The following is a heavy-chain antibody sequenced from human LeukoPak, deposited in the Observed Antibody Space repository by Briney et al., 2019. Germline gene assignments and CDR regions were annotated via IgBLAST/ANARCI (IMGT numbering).Heavy chain of an antibody. Sequence: SETLSLTCIVSGGSISSHYWSWIRQPPGKGLEWIGYIYYSGSTNYNPSLKSRVTISVDTSKNQFSLKLSSVTAADTAAYYCARGSRYLGYDFDYWGQGTLVTVSS. CDR2: IYYSGST. J-gene: IGHJ4*02. D-gene: IGHD5-12*01. CDR3: ARGSRYLGYDFDY. CDR1: GGSISSHY. V-gene: IGHV4-59*11.